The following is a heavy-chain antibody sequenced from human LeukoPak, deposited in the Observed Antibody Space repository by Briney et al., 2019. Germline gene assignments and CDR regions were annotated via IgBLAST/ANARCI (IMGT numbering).Heavy chain of an antibody. CDR2: INHSGST. CDR3: ARHARLGYCSGGSCYGMDV. J-gene: IGHJ6*04. Sequence: SETLSLTCAVYGGSFSGYYWSWIRQPPGKRLEWIGEINHSGSTNYNPSLKSRVTISVDTSKNQFSLKLSSVTAADTAVYYCARHARLGYCSGGSCYGMDVWGKGTTVTISS. D-gene: IGHD2-15*01. CDR1: GGSFSGYY. V-gene: IGHV4-34*01.